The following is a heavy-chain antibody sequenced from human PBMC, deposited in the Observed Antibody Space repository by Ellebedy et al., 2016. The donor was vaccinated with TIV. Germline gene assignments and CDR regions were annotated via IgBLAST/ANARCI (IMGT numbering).Heavy chain of an antibody. V-gene: IGHV3-23*01. D-gene: IGHD2-21*02. CDR2: IVGSGA. CDR1: GFTFSTYA. Sequence: PGGSLRLSCAASGFTFSTYAMAWVRQAPGKGLEWVSGIVGSGAEKYADSVKGRFTISRDNSKRKVDLQMRSVRAEDTAVYCCAKDRTSGDGYWVFDSWGQGTMVSVSS. CDR3: AKDRTSGDGYWVFDS. J-gene: IGHJ4*02.